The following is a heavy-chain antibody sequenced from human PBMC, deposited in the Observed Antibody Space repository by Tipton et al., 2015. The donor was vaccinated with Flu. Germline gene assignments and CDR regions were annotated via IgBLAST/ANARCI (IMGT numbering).Heavy chain of an antibody. Sequence: TLSLTCTVSGGSIRSYYWSWIRQPAGKGLEWIGRIYTSGTTNYNPSLKSRVTMSIDTSKDQFSLKLSSLTAADTAVYYCATISAVVPFDYWGQGKLVTVSS. CDR1: GGSIRSYY. J-gene: IGHJ4*02. V-gene: IGHV4-4*07. CDR2: IYTSGTT. D-gene: IGHD2-2*02. CDR3: ATISAVVPFDY.